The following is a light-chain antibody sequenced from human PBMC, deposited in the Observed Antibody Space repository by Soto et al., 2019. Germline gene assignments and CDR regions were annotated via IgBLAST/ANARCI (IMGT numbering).Light chain of an antibody. V-gene: IGLV1-44*01. J-gene: IGLJ2*01. CDR1: SSNIGSNT. CDR3: AAWDDSLNGVV. CDR2: RNN. Sequence: QSVLTQPPSASGTPGQRVTISCSGSSSNIGSNTVNWYQQLPGTAPKLLIYRNNQRPSGVPDRFSGSKSGTSASLAISGLQSKGEADYYCAAWDDSLNGVVFGGGTKLTVL.